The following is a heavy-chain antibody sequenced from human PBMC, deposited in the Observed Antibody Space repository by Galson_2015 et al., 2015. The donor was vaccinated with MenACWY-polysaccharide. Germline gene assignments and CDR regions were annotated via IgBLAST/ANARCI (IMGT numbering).Heavy chain of an antibody. Sequence: CAISGDSVSSNSVAWIWIRQSPSRGLEWLGRTCYRSKWYNDYAVSVKSRITINPDTSKNQVSLHLNSVTPEDTAVYYCVRDVDRRVGGFPDYWGPGTLVTVSS. D-gene: IGHD3-16*01. J-gene: IGHJ4*02. CDR3: VRDVDRRVGGFPDY. CDR1: GDSVSSNSVA. V-gene: IGHV6-1*01. CDR2: TCYRSKWYN.